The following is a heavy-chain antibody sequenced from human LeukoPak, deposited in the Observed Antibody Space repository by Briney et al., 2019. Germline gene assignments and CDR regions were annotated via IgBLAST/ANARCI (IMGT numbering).Heavy chain of an antibody. CDR2: IYYSGST. Sequence: SETLSLTCTVSGGSISSYYWSWIRQPPGKGLEWIGYIYYSGSTNYNPSLKSRVTISVDTSKNQFSLKLSSVTAADTAVYYCARGIAAAGTVRYYYYMDVWGKGTTVTVSS. D-gene: IGHD6-13*01. CDR3: ARGIAAAGTVRYYYYMDV. CDR1: GGSISSYY. V-gene: IGHV4-59*12. J-gene: IGHJ6*03.